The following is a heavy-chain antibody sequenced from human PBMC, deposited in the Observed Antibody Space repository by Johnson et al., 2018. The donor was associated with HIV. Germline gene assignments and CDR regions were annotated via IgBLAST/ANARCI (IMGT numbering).Heavy chain of an antibody. D-gene: IGHD2-8*01. CDR1: GFTFDDYA. CDR2: ISWNSGSI. CDR3: ARDGALGVGSVFDS. J-gene: IGHJ3*02. Sequence: EVQLVESGGGLVQPGRSLRLSCAASGFTFDDYAMHWVRQAPGKGLEWVSGISWNSGSIGYADSVKGRFTISRDNAKNSLYLQMNSLRAEDRAVYYCARDGALGVGSVFDSWGQGTMVTVSS. V-gene: IGHV3-9*01.